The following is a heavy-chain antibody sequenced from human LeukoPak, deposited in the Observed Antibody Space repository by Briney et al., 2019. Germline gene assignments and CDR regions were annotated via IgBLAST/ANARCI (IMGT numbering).Heavy chain of an antibody. Sequence: SLRLSXXASGLTGSHNYVSWVRQAPGKGLEWVSAIHTSGDTCYADSVKGRFTISRDTSKNTLYLQINSLRVEDTAVYYCIVFGDSNHWGQGTLVTVSS. V-gene: IGHV3-53*01. CDR1: GLTGSHNY. J-gene: IGHJ5*02. CDR3: IVFGDSNH. D-gene: IGHD4-17*01. CDR2: IHTSGDT.